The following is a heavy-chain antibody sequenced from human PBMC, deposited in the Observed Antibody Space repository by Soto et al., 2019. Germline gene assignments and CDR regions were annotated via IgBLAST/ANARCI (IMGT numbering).Heavy chain of an antibody. CDR1: GFTFSSYS. D-gene: IGHD1-26*01. J-gene: IGHJ4*02. CDR2: ISSSSSYI. CDR3: ARGSFSGSSALDY. Sequence: PGGSLRLSCAASGFTFSSYSMNWVRQAPGKGLEWVSSISSSSSYIYYADSVKGRFTISRDNAKNSLYLQMNSLRAEDTAVYYCARGSFSGSSALDYWGQGTLVTVSS. V-gene: IGHV3-21*01.